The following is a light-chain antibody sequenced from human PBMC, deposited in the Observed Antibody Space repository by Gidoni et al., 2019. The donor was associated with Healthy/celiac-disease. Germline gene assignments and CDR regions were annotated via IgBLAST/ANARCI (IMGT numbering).Light chain of an antibody. CDR1: SSNIGSNT. CDR2: INN. J-gene: IGLJ2*01. Sequence: QSVLTQPPSASGTPGQRVTISCSGSSSNIGSNTVNWYQQLPGTAPQLLIYINNQRPSWVPDRFSGSKSGTSASLAISGLQSEDEADYYCAAWDDSLNCRVVFGGWTKLTVL. CDR3: AAWDDSLNCRVV. V-gene: IGLV1-44*01.